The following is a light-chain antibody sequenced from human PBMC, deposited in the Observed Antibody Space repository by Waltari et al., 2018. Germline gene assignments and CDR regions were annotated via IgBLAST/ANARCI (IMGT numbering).Light chain of an antibody. CDR1: SGHNSYA. CDR3: QTWDAGIVL. J-gene: IGLJ2*01. CDR2: LNSDGSH. V-gene: IGLV4-69*01. Sequence: QLVLTQSPSASASLGASVKLTCTLSSGHNSYAIAWHQQQPEKGPRDLMKLNSDGSHNKGDGIPDRFSGSSSGAERYLTISSLQSEDEADYYCQTWDAGIVLFGGGTKLTVL.